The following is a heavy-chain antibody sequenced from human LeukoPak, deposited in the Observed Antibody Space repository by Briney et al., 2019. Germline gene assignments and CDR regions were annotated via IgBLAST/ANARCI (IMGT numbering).Heavy chain of an antibody. CDR3: ARLGFELVRVFDY. J-gene: IGHJ4*02. Sequence: GESLKISCKGSGYSYTSYWIGWVRQMPGKGLEWMGIIYPGDSDTRYSPSFQGQITISADKSISTAHLQWSSLKASDTAMYYCARLGFELVRVFDYWGQGTLVTVSS. CDR1: GYSYTSYW. V-gene: IGHV5-51*01. CDR2: IYPGDSDT. D-gene: IGHD6-6*01.